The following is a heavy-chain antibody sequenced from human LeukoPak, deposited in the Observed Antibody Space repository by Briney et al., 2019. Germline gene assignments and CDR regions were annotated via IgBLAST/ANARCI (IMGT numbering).Heavy chain of an antibody. Sequence: PSETLSLTCTGSDGSGGSISSDYWGWLRQPPGKGLEWIGYIYYSGTTNYNPSLKGRVTISVDTSKNQFSLKLNSVTAADTAVYYCARGGSQADYWGQGTLVTVSS. J-gene: IGHJ4*02. CDR3: ARGGSQADY. V-gene: IGHV4-59*01. CDR1: DGSGGSISSDY. CDR2: IYYSGTT.